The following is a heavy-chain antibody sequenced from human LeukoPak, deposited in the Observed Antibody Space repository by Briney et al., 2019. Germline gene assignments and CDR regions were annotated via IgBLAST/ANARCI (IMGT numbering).Heavy chain of an antibody. CDR3: VRDPDALDF. Sequence: GGSLRLSCAASGFTFSSFSMNWVRQAPGKGLEWVAYIRGSGSPIYYADSVKGRFTISRDNAKNSLYLQMNSLRDEDTAVYYCVRDPDALDFWGQGTPVTVSS. V-gene: IGHV3-48*02. CDR1: GFTFSSFS. J-gene: IGHJ4*02. CDR2: IRGSGSPI.